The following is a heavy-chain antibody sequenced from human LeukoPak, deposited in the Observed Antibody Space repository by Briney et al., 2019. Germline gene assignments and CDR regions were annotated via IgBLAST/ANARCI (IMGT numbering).Heavy chain of an antibody. J-gene: IGHJ6*02. Sequence: GGSLRLSCAASGFTLSTYWMSWVRQAPGHGLEWAANVKQDGSEKYYVDSVKGRFTISRDNAKNSLDLQMNSLRAEDTAVYYCARVGVPRVRDKYYYYYGMDVWGQGTTVTVSS. V-gene: IGHV3-7*01. CDR1: GFTLSTYW. CDR2: VKQDGSEK. D-gene: IGHD3-10*01. CDR3: ARVGVPRVRDKYYYYYGMDV.